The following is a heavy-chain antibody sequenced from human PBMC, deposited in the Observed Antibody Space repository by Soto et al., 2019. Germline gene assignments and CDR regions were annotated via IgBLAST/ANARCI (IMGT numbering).Heavy chain of an antibody. J-gene: IGHJ6*02. CDR1: GFTFSSYA. CDR2: ISGSGGST. CDR3: AKDPGGSGSAEKYYYYGMDV. V-gene: IGHV3-23*01. D-gene: IGHD3-10*01. Sequence: GGSLRLSCAASGFTFSSYAMSWVRQAPGKGLEWVSAISGSGGSTYYADSVKGRFTISRDNSKNTLYLQMNSLRAEDTAVYYCAKDPGGSGSAEKYYYYGMDVWGQGTTVTVSS.